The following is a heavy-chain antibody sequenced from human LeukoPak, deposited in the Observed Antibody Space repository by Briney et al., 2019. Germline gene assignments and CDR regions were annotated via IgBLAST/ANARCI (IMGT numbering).Heavy chain of an antibody. Sequence: QPGGSLRLSCAASGFTFSTYGMHWVRQAPGKGLEWVAVMSYDGSKKYYADSVKGRFTISRDNSKNTLYLQMNSLRAEDTAVYHCAKGLVRSFPSSFDYWGQGILVTVSS. D-gene: IGHD6-13*01. CDR2: MSYDGSKK. V-gene: IGHV3-30*18. J-gene: IGHJ4*02. CDR1: GFTFSTYG. CDR3: AKGLVRSFPSSFDY.